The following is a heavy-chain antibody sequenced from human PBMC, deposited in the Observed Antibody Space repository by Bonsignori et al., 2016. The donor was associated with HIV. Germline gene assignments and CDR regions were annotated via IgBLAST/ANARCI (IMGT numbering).Heavy chain of an antibody. CDR3: ARGGVLMVYAQGFDI. CDR1: GGSFSGYY. Sequence: SQTLSLTCAVYGGSFSGYYWSWIRQPPGKGLEWIGEINHSGSTNYNPSLKSRVTISVDTSKNQFSLKLSSVTAADTAVYYCARGGVLMVYAQGFDIWGQGTMVTVSS. J-gene: IGHJ3*02. CDR2: INHSGST. V-gene: IGHV4-34*01. D-gene: IGHD2-8*01.